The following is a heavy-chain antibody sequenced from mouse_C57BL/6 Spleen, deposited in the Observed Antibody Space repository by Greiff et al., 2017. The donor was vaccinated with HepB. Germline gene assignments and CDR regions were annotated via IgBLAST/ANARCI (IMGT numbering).Heavy chain of an antibody. CDR2: IDPENGDT. CDR1: GFNIKDDY. J-gene: IGHJ3*01. CDR3: TTNWFAY. V-gene: IGHV14-4*01. Sequence: VQLQQSGAELVRPGASVKLSCTASGFNIKDDYMHWVKQRPEQGLEWIGLIDPENGDTEYASKFQGKATITADPSSNTAYLQLSSLTSEDTAGYYCTTNWFAYWGQGTLVTVSA.